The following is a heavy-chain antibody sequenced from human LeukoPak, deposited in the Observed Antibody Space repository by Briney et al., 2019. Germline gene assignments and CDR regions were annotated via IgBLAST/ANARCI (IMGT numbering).Heavy chain of an antibody. J-gene: IGHJ1*01. CDR3: ARGGGCYYRSTQCFQH. V-gene: IGHV4-34*01. D-gene: IGHD1-26*01. CDR2: INHSGSS. Sequence: PSQTLSLICAVYGGSLSGYYWGSIRQHPGSGRGWTGEINHSGSSNYNPSLKSRVTISVDTSKNHYSLKLSSVTAADTAVYYCARGGGCYYRSTQCFQHWGQGTLVTVSS. CDR1: GGSLSGYY.